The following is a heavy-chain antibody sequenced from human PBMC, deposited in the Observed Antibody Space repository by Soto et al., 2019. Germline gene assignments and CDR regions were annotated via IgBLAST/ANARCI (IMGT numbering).Heavy chain of an antibody. CDR2: TYYRSKWYN. V-gene: IGHV6-1*01. CDR1: GDSVSSNSAA. Sequence: SQTLSLTCVISGDSVSSNSAAWNWIRQSPSRGLEWLGRTYYRSKWYNDYAVSVKSRITINPDTSKNQFSPQLNSVTPEDTAVYYCAREREQQLVRYYYYGMDVWGQGTTVTAP. D-gene: IGHD6-13*01. CDR3: AREREQQLVRYYYYGMDV. J-gene: IGHJ6*02.